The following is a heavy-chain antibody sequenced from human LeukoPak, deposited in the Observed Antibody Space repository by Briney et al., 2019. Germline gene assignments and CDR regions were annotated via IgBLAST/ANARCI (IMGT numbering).Heavy chain of an antibody. CDR1: GFTFSNYG. V-gene: IGHV3-33*01. D-gene: IGHD5-18*01. CDR2: VWSDGSNK. CDR3: ARDRGYTYGHPFDY. Sequence: LSGGSLRLSCAASGFTFSNYGMHWVRQAPCKGLEWVTLVWSDGSNKYYVDSVKGRFTISRDNSKNTLYLQMNSLKAEDTAVYYCARDRGYTYGHPFDYWGQGTLVTVSS. J-gene: IGHJ4*02.